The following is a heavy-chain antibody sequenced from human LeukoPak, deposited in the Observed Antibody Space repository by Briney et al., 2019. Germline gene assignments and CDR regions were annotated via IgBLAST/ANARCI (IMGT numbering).Heavy chain of an antibody. V-gene: IGHV4-39*07. D-gene: IGHD3-9*01. CDR3: ARGGYDILTGYYLLDY. CDR2: IYYSGST. CDR1: GGSISSSSYY. J-gene: IGHJ4*02. Sequence: SETLSLTCTVSGGSISSSSYYWGWIRQPPGKGLEWIGSIYYSGSTYYNPSLKSRVTISVDTSKNQFSLKLSSVTAADTAVYYCARGGYDILTGYYLLDYWGQGTLVTVSS.